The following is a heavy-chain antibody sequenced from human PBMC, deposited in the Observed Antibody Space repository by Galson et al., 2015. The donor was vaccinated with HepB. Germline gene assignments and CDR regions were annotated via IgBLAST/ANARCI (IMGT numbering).Heavy chain of an antibody. CDR1: GFKFDNYG. Sequence: SLRLSCATSGFKFDNYGMHWVRQAPGKGLEWVAVIWVDGSKEYYADTVTGRFSISRDNSKNTLFLQMNSLSAEDTALYYCARAEYSGYSTRFDYWGQGTLVIVSS. CDR2: IWVDGSKE. D-gene: IGHD5-12*01. J-gene: IGHJ4*02. V-gene: IGHV3-33*01. CDR3: ARAEYSGYSTRFDY.